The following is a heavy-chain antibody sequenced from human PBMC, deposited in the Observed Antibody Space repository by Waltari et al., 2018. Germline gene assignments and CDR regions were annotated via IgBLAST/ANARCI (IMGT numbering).Heavy chain of an antibody. D-gene: IGHD1-26*01. CDR2: IGEDKNEK. CDR1: GFTFSSYG. CDR3: AAYTGSPSRPGPPSL. J-gene: IGHJ4*02. V-gene: IGHV3-30*02. Sequence: VQLLESGGCVVQPGGSLRLSCATSGFTFSSYGMHWARRGPGKGLEWGAFIGEDKNEKYYQEYVKGRFTISRDNSRNNLYLQMDSLTPEDTGVYYCAAYTGSPSRPGPPSLWGRGTLVTVAS.